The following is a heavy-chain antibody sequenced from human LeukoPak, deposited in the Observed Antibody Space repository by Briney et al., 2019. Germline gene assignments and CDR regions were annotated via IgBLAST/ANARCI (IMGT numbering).Heavy chain of an antibody. V-gene: IGHV4-59*01. Sequence: PSETLSLTCTVSGGSISSYYWSWIRQPPGKGLEWIGYIYYSGSTNYHPSLKSRVTISVDTSKNQFSLKPGSVTAADTAVYYCARERIAVAGGYYFDYWGQGTLVTVSS. CDR2: IYYSGST. CDR3: ARERIAVAGGYYFDY. D-gene: IGHD6-19*01. CDR1: GGSISSYY. J-gene: IGHJ4*02.